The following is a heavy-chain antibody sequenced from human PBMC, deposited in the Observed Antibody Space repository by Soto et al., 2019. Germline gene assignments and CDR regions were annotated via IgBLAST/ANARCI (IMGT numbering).Heavy chain of an antibody. CDR2: IYYSGST. Sequence: PPGKGLEWIGYIYYSGSTYYNPSLKSRVTISVDTSKNQFSLKLSSVTAADTAVYYCARVSAFGVVIYWFDPWGQGTLVTVSS. V-gene: IGHV4-30-4*01. D-gene: IGHD3-3*01. J-gene: IGHJ5*02. CDR3: ARVSAFGVVIYWFDP.